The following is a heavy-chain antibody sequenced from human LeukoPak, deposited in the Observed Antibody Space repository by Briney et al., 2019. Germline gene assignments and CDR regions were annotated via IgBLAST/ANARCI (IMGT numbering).Heavy chain of an antibody. V-gene: IGHV4-59*08. J-gene: IGHJ3*02. Sequence: SETLSLTCSVSGGSISSYYWSWIRQPPGKGLEWIGYIYYSGSTNYNPSLKSRVTISVDTSKNQFSLKLSSVTAADTAVYYCARRNILTEGEAFDIWGQGTLVTVSS. CDR2: IYYSGST. CDR1: GGSISSYY. D-gene: IGHD3-9*01. CDR3: ARRNILTEGEAFDI.